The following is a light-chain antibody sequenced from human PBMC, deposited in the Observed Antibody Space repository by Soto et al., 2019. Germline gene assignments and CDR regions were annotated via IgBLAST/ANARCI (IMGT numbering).Light chain of an antibody. CDR1: QSVSSSY. CDR2: GAS. CDR3: QQYGSSPPLT. Sequence: EIVLTQSPGTLSWSPGERATLSCRARQSVSSSYLAWYQQKPGQAPRLLIYGASSRATGIPDRFSGSGSGTDFPLTISRLEPEDFAVYYCQQYGSSPPLTFGGGTKVEIK. J-gene: IGKJ4*01. V-gene: IGKV3-20*01.